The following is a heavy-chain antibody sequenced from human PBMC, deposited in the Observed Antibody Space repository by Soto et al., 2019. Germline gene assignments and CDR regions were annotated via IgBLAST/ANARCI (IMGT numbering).Heavy chain of an antibody. CDR3: ARDAVEPAGXCSSTSCYPYYYYGMDV. J-gene: IGHJ6*02. D-gene: IGHD2-2*03. V-gene: IGHV1-3*01. Sequence: ASVKVSCKASGYTFTSYAMHWVRQAPGQRLEWMGWINAGNGNTKYSQKFQGRVTITRDTSASTAYMELSSLRSEDTAVYYCARDAVEPAGXCSSTSCYPYYYYGMDVWGQGTTVTVS. CDR2: INAGNGNT. CDR1: GYTFTSYA.